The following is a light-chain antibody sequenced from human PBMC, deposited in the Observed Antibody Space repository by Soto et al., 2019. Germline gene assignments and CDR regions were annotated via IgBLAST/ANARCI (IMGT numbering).Light chain of an antibody. CDR1: QSVKSNV. CDR3: QLYGSYRFT. V-gene: IGKV3-20*01. J-gene: IGKJ2*01. CDR2: GAS. Sequence: EVVLTPSPGTLSLSPGERATLSCRTSQSVKSNVLSWFQQKPGQPPRLLLYGASRRAAGTPDRFSGSGSATDFTLISSRREPEDSAVYQCQLYGSYRFTVGQGTKLEI.